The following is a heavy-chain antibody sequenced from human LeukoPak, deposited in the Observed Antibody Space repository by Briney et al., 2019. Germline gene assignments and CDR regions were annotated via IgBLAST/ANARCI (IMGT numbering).Heavy chain of an antibody. CDR3: ARLAGSMVRGVNDYYYYYMDV. J-gene: IGHJ6*03. CDR1: GYSFTSYW. D-gene: IGHD3-10*01. Sequence: GESLKISCKGSGYSFTSYWIGWVRQMPGKGLEWMGIIYPGDSDTRYSPSFQGQVTISADKSISTAYLQWSSLKASDTAMYYCARLAGSMVRGVNDYYYYYMDVWGKGTTVTVSS. V-gene: IGHV5-51*01. CDR2: IYPGDSDT.